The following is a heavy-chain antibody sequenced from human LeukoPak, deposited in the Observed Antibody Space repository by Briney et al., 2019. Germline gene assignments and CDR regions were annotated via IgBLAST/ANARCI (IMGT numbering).Heavy chain of an antibody. Sequence: ASVKVSCKASGYTFTGYYMHWVRQAPGQGLEWMGWINPNSGGTNYAQKFRGRVTMTRDTSISTAYMELSRLRSDDTAVYYCARGPFAAAALVEDYWGQGTLVTVSS. CDR2: INPNSGGT. CDR3: ARGPFAAAALVEDY. V-gene: IGHV1-2*02. J-gene: IGHJ4*02. D-gene: IGHD6-13*01. CDR1: GYTFTGYY.